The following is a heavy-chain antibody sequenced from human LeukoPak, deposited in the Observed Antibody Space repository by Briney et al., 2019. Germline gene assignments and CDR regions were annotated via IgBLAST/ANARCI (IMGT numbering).Heavy chain of an antibody. J-gene: IGHJ4*02. V-gene: IGHV1-46*01. CDR3: ARDMRCYYDSSGYYY. D-gene: IGHD3-22*01. CDR1: GYTFTSYY. Sequence: ASVKVSCKASGYTFTSYYMHWVRQAPGQGLEWMGIINPSGGSTSYAQKFQGRVTMTRDTSTSTVYMELSSLRSEDTAVYYCARDMRCYYDSSGYYYWGQGTLVTVSS. CDR2: INPSGGST.